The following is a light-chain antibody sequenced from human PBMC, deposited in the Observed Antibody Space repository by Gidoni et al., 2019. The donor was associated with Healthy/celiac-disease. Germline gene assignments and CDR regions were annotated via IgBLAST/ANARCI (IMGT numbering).Light chain of an antibody. J-gene: IGKJ1*01. CDR3: QQYNSPWT. CDR2: DAS. CDR1: QSISNW. V-gene: IGKV1-5*01. Sequence: DVQMTQSPSTLSASVGDRVTITCRASQSISNWLAWYQQKPGKAPKLLIFDASSLEGGVRSRFSGSGSGTEFTLTISSLQPDDFATYYCQQYNSPWTFGQGTKVEIK.